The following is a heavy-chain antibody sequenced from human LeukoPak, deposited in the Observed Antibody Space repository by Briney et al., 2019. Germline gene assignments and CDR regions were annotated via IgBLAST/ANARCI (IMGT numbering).Heavy chain of an antibody. V-gene: IGHV3-21*01. CDR3: ALDYDTSGYNY. J-gene: IGHJ4*02. CDR2: ISSSSSYI. Sequence: AGGSLRLSCAVSGFTFSSYTMNWVRQAPGKGLEWVSSISSSSSYIYYADSVKGRFTISRDNAKSSLYLQMNSLRAEDTAIYYCALDYDTSGYNYWGQGTLVTVSS. CDR1: GFTFSSYT. D-gene: IGHD3-22*01.